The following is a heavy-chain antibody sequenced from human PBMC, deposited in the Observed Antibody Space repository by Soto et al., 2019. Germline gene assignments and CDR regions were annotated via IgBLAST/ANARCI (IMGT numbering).Heavy chain of an antibody. D-gene: IGHD6-19*01. J-gene: IGHJ4*02. V-gene: IGHV3-23*01. CDR1: GLTFSNYA. CDR3: AKAMNSSGWGLCGN. CDR2: ISGGGSST. Sequence: EVQLLESGGGLVQPGGSLRLSCAASGLTFSNYAMSWVRQALGKGLEWVAAISGGGSSTHYADSMKGLFTISGDNPKNTLYLQMNSLRDDDSAVYFWAKAMNSSGWGLCGNWGQGTLVSVSP.